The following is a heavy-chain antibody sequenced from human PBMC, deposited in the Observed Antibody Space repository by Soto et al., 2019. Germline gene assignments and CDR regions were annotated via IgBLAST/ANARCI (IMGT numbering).Heavy chain of an antibody. J-gene: IGHJ3*02. V-gene: IGHV3-23*01. Sequence: GGSLRLSCAASGFTFSSYAMSWVRQAPGKGLEWVSAISGSGGSTYYADSVKGRFTISRDNSKNTLDLQMNSLRVEDTAVYYCAKDPPSGGWGPDAFDIWGQGTMVTVSS. CDR1: GFTFSSYA. CDR2: ISGSGGST. CDR3: AKDPPSGGWGPDAFDI. D-gene: IGHD7-27*01.